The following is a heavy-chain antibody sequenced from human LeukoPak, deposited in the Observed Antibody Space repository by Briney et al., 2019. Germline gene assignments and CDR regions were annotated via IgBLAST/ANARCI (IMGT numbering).Heavy chain of an antibody. J-gene: IGHJ3*02. Sequence: SETLSLTCAVSGYSISSGYYWGWMQQPPGKGLEWIGSIYHSGSTYYNPSLKSRVTISVDTSKNQFSLKLSSVTAADTAVYYCATTLSVWDAFDIWGQGTMVTVSS. D-gene: IGHD5/OR15-5a*01. CDR3: ATTLSVWDAFDI. V-gene: IGHV4-38-2*01. CDR2: IYHSGST. CDR1: GYSISSGYY.